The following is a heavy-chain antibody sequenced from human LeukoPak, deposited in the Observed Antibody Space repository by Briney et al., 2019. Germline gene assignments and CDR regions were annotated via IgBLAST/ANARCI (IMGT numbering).Heavy chain of an antibody. Sequence: SQTLSLTCTVSGGSISSGSYYWSWIRQPAGKGLEWIGRIYTSGSTNYNPSLKSRVTISVDTSKNQFSLKLSSVTAADTAVYYCAREMALRLGELSYLRKFDPWGQGTLVTVSS. CDR3: AREMALRLGELSYLRKFDP. CDR2: IYTSGST. J-gene: IGHJ5*02. CDR1: GGSISSGSYY. D-gene: IGHD3-16*02. V-gene: IGHV4-61*02.